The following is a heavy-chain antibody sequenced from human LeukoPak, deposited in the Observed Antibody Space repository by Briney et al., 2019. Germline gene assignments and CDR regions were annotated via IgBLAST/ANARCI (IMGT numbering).Heavy chain of an antibody. CDR3: ARDGYSGXXYYYYYGMDV. J-gene: IGHJ6*02. CDR2: IIPIFGTA. Sequence: GASVKVSCKASGGTFSSYAISWVRQAPGQGLEWMGGIIPIFGTANYAQKFQGRVTITADESTSTAYMELSSLRSEDTAVYYCARDGYSGXXYYYYYGMDVWGQGTTVTVSS. CDR1: GGTFSSYA. V-gene: IGHV1-69*13. D-gene: IGHD5-12*01.